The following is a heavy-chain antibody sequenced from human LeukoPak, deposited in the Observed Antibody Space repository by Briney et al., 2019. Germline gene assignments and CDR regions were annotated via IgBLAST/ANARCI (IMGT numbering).Heavy chain of an antibody. D-gene: IGHD2-15*01. V-gene: IGHV3-48*01. Sequence: PGGSLRLSCAASGFTFSSYSMNWVRQAPGKGLEWVSYISSSSSTIYYADSVKGRFTISRDNSKNTLYLQMNSLRAEDTAVYYCAKAGFRLQRGYYYMDVWGKGTTVTVSS. CDR3: AKAGFRLQRGYYYMDV. CDR1: GFTFSSYS. CDR2: ISSSSSTI. J-gene: IGHJ6*03.